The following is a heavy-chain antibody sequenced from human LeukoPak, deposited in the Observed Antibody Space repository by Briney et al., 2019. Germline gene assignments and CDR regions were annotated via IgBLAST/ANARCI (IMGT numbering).Heavy chain of an antibody. CDR1: GGSISSGDYY. CDR3: ARDYYDSSGYPNWFDP. D-gene: IGHD3-22*01. V-gene: IGHV4-30-4*08. CDR2: IYYSGST. J-gene: IGHJ5*02. Sequence: KASETLSLTCTVSGGSISSGDYYWSWIRQPPGKGLEWIGYIYYSGSTYYNPSLKSRVTISVDTSKNQFSLKLSSVTAADTAVYYCARDYYDSSGYPNWFDPWGQGTLVTVSS.